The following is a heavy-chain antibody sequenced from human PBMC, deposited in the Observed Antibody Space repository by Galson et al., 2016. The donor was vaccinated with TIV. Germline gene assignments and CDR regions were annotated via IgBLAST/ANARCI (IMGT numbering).Heavy chain of an antibody. V-gene: IGHV5-51*01. D-gene: IGHD1-14*01. CDR3: ARHTEIAMRE. CDR1: GYNFTKYW. J-gene: IGHJ1*01. CDR2: IYPEDSDL. Sequence: SGAEVKKPGESLKISCKGSGYNFTKYWIAWVRQKPGKGLEWMGIIYPEDSDLRYSPPSQGQVTLSVDNSINTACLQWSRLKASDTAIYYCARHTEIAMREWGQGTLVSVSS.